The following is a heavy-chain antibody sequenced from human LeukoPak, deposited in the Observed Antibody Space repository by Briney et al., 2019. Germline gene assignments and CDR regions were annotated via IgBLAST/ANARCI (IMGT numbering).Heavy chain of an antibody. V-gene: IGHV1-2*06. Sequence: APVKVSCKASGYNFIGFYMHWVRQAPGQSLEWMGRINPNSGETSFALSFQGRVTMTRDTSINTAYVELGRLTSDDTAVYFCARGATRLATAGAEFDSWGQGTLVIVSS. CDR1: GYNFIGFY. D-gene: IGHD6-13*01. CDR2: INPNSGET. CDR3: ARGATRLATAGAEFDS. J-gene: IGHJ4*02.